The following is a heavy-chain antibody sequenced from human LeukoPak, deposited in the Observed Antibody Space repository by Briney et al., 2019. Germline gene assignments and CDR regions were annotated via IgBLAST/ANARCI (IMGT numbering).Heavy chain of an antibody. Sequence: GRSLRLSCAASGFTFSSYGMHWVRQAPGKGLEWVAVIWYDGSNKYYADSVKGRFTISRDNSKNTLYLQMNSLRAEDTAVYYCARDGHSSGWYVPIYYYYGMDVWDQGTTVTVSS. CDR3: ARDGHSSGWYVPIYYYYGMDV. V-gene: IGHV3-33*01. CDR1: GFTFSSYG. CDR2: IWYDGSNK. J-gene: IGHJ6*02. D-gene: IGHD6-19*01.